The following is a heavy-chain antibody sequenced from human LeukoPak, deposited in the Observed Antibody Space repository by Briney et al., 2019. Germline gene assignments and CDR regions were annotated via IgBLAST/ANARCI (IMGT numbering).Heavy chain of an antibody. J-gene: IGHJ4*02. V-gene: IGHV1-2*02. D-gene: IGHD6-19*01. Sequence: ASVKVSCKASGYTFTGYYMHWVRQAPGQGLEWMGWINPNSGGTNYAQKFQGRVTMTRDTSTSTVYMELSSLRSEDTAVYYCARSYSSGWSYWGQGTLVTVSS. CDR1: GYTFTGYY. CDR3: ARSYSSGWSY. CDR2: INPNSGGT.